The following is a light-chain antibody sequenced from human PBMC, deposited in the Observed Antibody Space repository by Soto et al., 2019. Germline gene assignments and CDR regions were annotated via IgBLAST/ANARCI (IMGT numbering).Light chain of an antibody. V-gene: IGKV3-20*01. CDR3: QQYGGSPRT. Sequence: EVVLTQSPGTLSLSPGERATLSCRASQNISQSLAWYQQRPGQSPRLLIYDASRRATGIPDRFTGSGFGTDFTLTISRLAPEVLAVYYCQQYGGSPRTFGQGTKVELK. CDR2: DAS. CDR1: QNISQS. J-gene: IGKJ1*01.